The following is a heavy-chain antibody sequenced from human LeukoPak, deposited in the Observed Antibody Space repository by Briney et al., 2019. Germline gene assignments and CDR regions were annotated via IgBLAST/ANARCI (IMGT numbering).Heavy chain of an antibody. J-gene: IGHJ5*02. Sequence: SETLSLTCTVSGGSISSYYWSWIRQPPGKGLEWIGYIYYSGSTNYNPSLKSRVTISVDTSKNQFSLKLSSMTAADTAVYYCARRRAAAPGWFDPWGQGALVTVSS. CDR1: GGSISSYY. V-gene: IGHV4-59*08. D-gene: IGHD6-13*01. CDR2: IYYSGST. CDR3: ARRRAAAPGWFDP.